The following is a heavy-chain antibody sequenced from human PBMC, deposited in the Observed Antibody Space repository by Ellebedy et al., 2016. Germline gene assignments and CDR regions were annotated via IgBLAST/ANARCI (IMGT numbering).Heavy chain of an antibody. CDR1: GFTFSSYS. J-gene: IGHJ6*03. CDR3: ASVLLDDFWSGYPYYMDV. CDR2: ISSSSSTI. D-gene: IGHD3-3*01. V-gene: IGHV3-48*01. Sequence: GESLKISCAASGFTFSSYSMNWVRQAPGKGLEWVSYISSSSSTIYYADSVKGRFTISRDNAKNSLYLQMNSLRAEDTAVYYCASVLLDDFWSGYPYYMDVWGKGTTVTVSS.